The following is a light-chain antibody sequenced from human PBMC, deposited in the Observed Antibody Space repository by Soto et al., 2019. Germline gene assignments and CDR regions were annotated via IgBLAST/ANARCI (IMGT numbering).Light chain of an antibody. V-gene: IGKV3-20*01. CDR1: QSVSSNY. CDR3: QQYGSSPT. CDR2: GAS. Sequence: VLTRSPGTLSLSPWESATLSLMASQSVSSNYLAWYQQKPGQAPRLLIYGASSRATGIPDRFSGGGSGTDFTLTISRLETEDFAVYYCQQYGSSPTFGQGTKVDIK. J-gene: IGKJ1*01.